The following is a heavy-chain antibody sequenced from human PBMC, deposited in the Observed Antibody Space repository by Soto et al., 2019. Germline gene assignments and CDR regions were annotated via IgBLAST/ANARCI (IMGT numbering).Heavy chain of an antibody. CDR3: ASSTTPHKTGAFDI. CDR1: GYTFTSYA. J-gene: IGHJ3*02. CDR2: INAGNGNT. V-gene: IGHV1-3*01. D-gene: IGHD2-15*01. Sequence: QVQLVQSGAEVKKPGASVKVSCKASGYTFTSYAMHWVRQAPGQRLEWMGWINAGNGNTKYSQKFHGRVTITRDTSASIAYMELISLRSEDTAVYYCASSTTPHKTGAFDIWGQGTMVTVSS.